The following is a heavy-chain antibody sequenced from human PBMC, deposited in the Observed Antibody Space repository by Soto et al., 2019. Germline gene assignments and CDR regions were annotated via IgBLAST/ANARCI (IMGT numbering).Heavy chain of an antibody. CDR2: TRNKANSYST. CDR3: ARVNYDILPGPEWFAP. D-gene: IGHD3-9*01. V-gene: IGHV3-72*01. CDR1: GFTFSDHY. Sequence: EVQLVESGGGLVQPGGSLRLSCAASGFTFSDHYMDWVRQAPGKGLEWVGRTRNKANSYSTEYAASVKGRFTISRDDSMSSLDLQMNSLRTEDTAVYYCARVNYDILPGPEWFAPWGQGTLVAVSS. J-gene: IGHJ5*02.